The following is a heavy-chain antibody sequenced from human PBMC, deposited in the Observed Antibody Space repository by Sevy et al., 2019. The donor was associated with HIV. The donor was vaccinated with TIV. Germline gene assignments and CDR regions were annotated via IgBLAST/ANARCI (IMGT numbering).Heavy chain of an antibody. J-gene: IGHJ4*02. Sequence: GGSLRLSCAASAFTVSSNYMSWVRQAPGKGLEWVSVIYSGGSTYYADSVKGRFTISRDNSKNTLYLQMNSLRAEDTAVYYCARSLYSYGPIDYWGQGTLVTVSS. V-gene: IGHV3-53*01. CDR2: IYSGGST. D-gene: IGHD5-18*01. CDR3: ARSLYSYGPIDY. CDR1: AFTVSSNY.